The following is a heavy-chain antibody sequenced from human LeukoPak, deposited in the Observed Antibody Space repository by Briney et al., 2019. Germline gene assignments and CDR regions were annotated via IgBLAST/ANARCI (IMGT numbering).Heavy chain of an antibody. V-gene: IGHV3-48*04. D-gene: IGHD3-9*01. Sequence: PGGSLRLSCAASGFTFSRYSMNWVRQAPGKGLEWVSYISSSGSIIYYADSVKGRFTISRDNAKNSLYLQMNSLRAEDTAVYYCARDRRRDDVLTGSFSDWGQGTLVTVSS. J-gene: IGHJ4*02. CDR3: ARDRRRDDVLTGSFSD. CDR1: GFTFSRYS. CDR2: ISSSGSII.